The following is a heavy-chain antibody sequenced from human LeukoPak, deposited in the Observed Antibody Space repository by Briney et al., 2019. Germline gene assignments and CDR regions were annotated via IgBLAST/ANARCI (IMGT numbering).Heavy chain of an antibody. Sequence: PSETLSLTCTVSGASISSGYYYWTWIRQHPGKGLEWIGYTYYSGSTHYNPSLKSRVTISVDTSKNQFSLRLSSVTAADTAVYYCARGLVEYSSTYYFDHWGQGTLVTVSS. V-gene: IGHV4-31*03. CDR3: ARGLVEYSSTYYFDH. D-gene: IGHD6-6*01. CDR1: GASISSGYYY. CDR2: TYYSGST. J-gene: IGHJ4*02.